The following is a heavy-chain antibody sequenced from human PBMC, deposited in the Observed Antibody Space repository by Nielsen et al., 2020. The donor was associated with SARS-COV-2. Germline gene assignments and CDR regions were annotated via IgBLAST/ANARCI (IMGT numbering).Heavy chain of an antibody. Sequence: GGSLRLSCAASGFTVSSNYMSWVRQAPGKGLEWVSVIYSGGSTYYADSVKGRFTISRDNSKNTLYLQMNSLRAEDTAVYYCARDLGRNYYYYGMDVWGQGTTVTVSS. CDR3: ARDLGRNYYYYGMDV. J-gene: IGHJ6*02. CDR1: GFTVSSNY. V-gene: IGHV3-53*01. CDR2: IYSGGST.